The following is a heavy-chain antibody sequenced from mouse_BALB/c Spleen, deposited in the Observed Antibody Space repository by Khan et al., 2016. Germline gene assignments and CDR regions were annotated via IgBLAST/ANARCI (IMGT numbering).Heavy chain of an antibody. V-gene: IGHV5-4*02. CDR3: ARDGSYWYFDV. D-gene: IGHD1-1*02. Sequence: EVELVESGGGLVKPGGSLKLSCAASGFTFSDYYMYWVRQTPEKRLEWVATISDGGSYTYYPDSVKGRFTISRDNAKNNLYLQMSSLKSEDTAMYYCARDGSYWYFDVWGAGTTVTVSS. CDR2: ISDGGSYT. J-gene: IGHJ1*01. CDR1: GFTFSDYY.